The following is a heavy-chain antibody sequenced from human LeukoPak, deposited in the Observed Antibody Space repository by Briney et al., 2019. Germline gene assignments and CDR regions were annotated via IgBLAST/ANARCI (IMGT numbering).Heavy chain of an antibody. Sequence: SETLSLTCTVSGASISSSYCTWIRQSAGEGLEWIGRMSSGGSTTYNPSFKGRVTLSLDTSKRQFSLNLSSVTAADTAVYYCARDQTYYVSSGYYYVTYLQHWGQGILVTVSS. CDR1: GASISSSY. CDR2: MSSGGST. CDR3: ARDQTYYVSSGYYYVTYLQH. V-gene: IGHV4-4*07. D-gene: IGHD3-22*01. J-gene: IGHJ1*01.